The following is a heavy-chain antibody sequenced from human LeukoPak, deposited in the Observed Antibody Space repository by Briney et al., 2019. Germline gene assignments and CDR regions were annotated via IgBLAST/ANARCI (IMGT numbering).Heavy chain of an antibody. CDR2: IYHSGST. CDR1: GGSISSSNW. J-gene: IGHJ4*02. CDR3: ASAMGDYYYDSSGYYSY. Sequence: SETLSLTCAVSGGSISSSNWWSWVRQPPGKGLEWIGEIYHSGSTNYNPSLKSRVTISVDKSKNQFSLKLSSVTAADTAVYYGASAMGDYYYDSSGYYSYWGQGTLVTVPS. V-gene: IGHV4-4*02. D-gene: IGHD3-22*01.